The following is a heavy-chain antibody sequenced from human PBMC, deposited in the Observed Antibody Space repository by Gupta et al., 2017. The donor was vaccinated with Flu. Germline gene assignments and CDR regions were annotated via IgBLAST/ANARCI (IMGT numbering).Heavy chain of an antibody. CDR3: ARAAAGGAGMDV. CDR1: GFTFSSYD. Sequence: EVQLVESGGGLVQPGGSLRLSCAASGFTFSSYDMPWVRQATGKGLEWVSASGTAGDTYYPGSVKGRFTISRENAKNSLYLQMNSLRAGDTAVYYCARAAAGGAGMDVWGQGTTVTVAS. J-gene: IGHJ6*02. CDR2: SGTAGDT. D-gene: IGHD6-13*01. V-gene: IGHV3-13*04.